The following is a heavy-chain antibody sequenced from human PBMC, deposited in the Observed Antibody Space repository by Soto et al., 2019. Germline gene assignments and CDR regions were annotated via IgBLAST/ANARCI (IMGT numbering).Heavy chain of an antibody. Sequence: ASVKVACKASGYTSTGYYMHWVRQAPGQGLEWMGWINPNSGGTNYAQKFQGWVTMTRDTSISTAYMELSRLRSDDTAVYHCARDPGQSGVAFDLWGQGTMVTVSS. J-gene: IGHJ3*01. V-gene: IGHV1-2*04. CDR3: ARDPGQSGVAFDL. D-gene: IGHD2-15*01. CDR2: INPNSGGT. CDR1: GYTSTGYY.